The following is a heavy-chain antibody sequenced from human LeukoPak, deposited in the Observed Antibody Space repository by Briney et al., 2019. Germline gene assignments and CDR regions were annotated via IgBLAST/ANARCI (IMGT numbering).Heavy chain of an antibody. CDR2: ISGSGGST. J-gene: IGHJ4*02. CDR1: RFTFSSYA. V-gene: IGHV3-23*01. CDR3: ATANGDSSGYYVDY. D-gene: IGHD3-22*01. Sequence: PGGSLRLSCAASRFTFSSYAMSWVRQAPGKGLEWVSSISGSGGSTYYADSVKGRFTISRDNSKNTLYLQMNSLRAEDTAVYYCATANGDSSGYYVDYWGQGTLVTVSS.